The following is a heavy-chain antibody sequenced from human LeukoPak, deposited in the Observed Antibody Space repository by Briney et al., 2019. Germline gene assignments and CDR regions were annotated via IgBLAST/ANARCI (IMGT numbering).Heavy chain of an antibody. D-gene: IGHD3-22*01. CDR2: ISSSGSSI. V-gene: IGHV3-48*03. CDR1: GFTFSSYE. Sequence: PGGSLRLSCAASGFTFSSYEMNWIRQAPGKGLEWVSYISSSGSSIHYADSVKGRFTISRDNAKNSLFLQMNSLRAEDTAVYYCVRASYYYDTSGSPRGWFDPWGQGTLVTVSS. CDR3: VRASYYYDTSGSPRGWFDP. J-gene: IGHJ5*02.